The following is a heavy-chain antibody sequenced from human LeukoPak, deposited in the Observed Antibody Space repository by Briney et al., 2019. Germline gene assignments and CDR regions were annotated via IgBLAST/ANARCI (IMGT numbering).Heavy chain of an antibody. D-gene: IGHD2-2*01. CDR3: ARADCFSSTCYLRSSWFDP. V-gene: IGHV3-21*01. CDR1: GFSLSSYD. CDR2: ISTTSTYI. J-gene: IGHJ5*02. Sequence: PGGSLRLSCAASGFSLSSYDINWVRQAPGKGLEWVSSISTTSTYIYYRYSVKGRFTISRDNARNSLYLQMNGLRAEDTAVYYCARADCFSSTCYLRSSWFDPWGQGTLVTVSS.